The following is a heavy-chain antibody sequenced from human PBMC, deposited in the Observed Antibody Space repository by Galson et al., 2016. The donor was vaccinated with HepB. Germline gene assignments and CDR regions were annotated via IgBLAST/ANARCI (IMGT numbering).Heavy chain of an antibody. CDR1: GIDFSGSS. D-gene: IGHD3-10*01. CDR2: VLSPGSDYAT. CDR3: ALIRRVRGVITPGLFDD. J-gene: IGHJ4*02. V-gene: IGHV3-73*01. Sequence: SLRLSCAASGIDFSGSSMHWVRQAPGKGLEWVGRVLSPGSDYATAYAASVKGRFTISRDDSENTAYLQMNTLRVDDTAVYYCALIRRVRGVITPGLFDDWGQGTLVAVSS.